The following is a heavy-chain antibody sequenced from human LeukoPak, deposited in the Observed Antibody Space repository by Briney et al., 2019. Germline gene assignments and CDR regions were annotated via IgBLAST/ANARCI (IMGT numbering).Heavy chain of an antibody. J-gene: IGHJ4*02. Sequence: SVKVSCKASGYTFTGYYMHWVRQAPGQGLEWMGWINPNRGGTNYEQKFQGRVTMTRDTSISTAYMELSRLRSDDTAVYYCASNDYGDHQNYYYYYYFDYWGQGTLVTVSS. CDR2: INPNRGGT. CDR1: GYTFTGYY. V-gene: IGHV1-2*02. CDR3: ASNDYGDHQNYYYYYYFDY. D-gene: IGHD4-17*01.